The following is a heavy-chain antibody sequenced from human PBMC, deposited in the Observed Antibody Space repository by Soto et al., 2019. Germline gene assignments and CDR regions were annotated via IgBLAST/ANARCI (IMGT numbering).Heavy chain of an antibody. Sequence: GGSLRLSCAASGFTFDNAWMSWFRQAPGKGLEWVGRIKSKTHGGTTEYAAAVKGRFTISRDDSKNTLYLQMNSLKTEDTAVYSCANLLGLVVPGTFACWGQGTLVTVSS. D-gene: IGHD3-22*01. J-gene: IGHJ4*02. V-gene: IGHV3-15*01. CDR1: GFTFDNAW. CDR2: IKSKTHGGTT. CDR3: ANLLGLVVPGTFAC.